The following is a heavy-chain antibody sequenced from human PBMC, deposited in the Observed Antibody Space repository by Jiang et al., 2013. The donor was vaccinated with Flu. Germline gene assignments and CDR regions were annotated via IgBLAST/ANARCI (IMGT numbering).Heavy chain of an antibody. D-gene: IGHD2-15*01. CDR1: GYSFTTYA. Sequence: GAEVKKPGASVKVSCKASGYSFTTYALHWVRQAPGQRPEWMGWINAGEDNTRYSQKFQGRVTITSDTSANTAYMELSSLRSEDTAVYYCARSGRGSSPFDYWGQGTLVTVPS. CDR3: ARSGRGSSPFDY. V-gene: IGHV1-3*01. CDR2: INAGEDNT. J-gene: IGHJ4*02.